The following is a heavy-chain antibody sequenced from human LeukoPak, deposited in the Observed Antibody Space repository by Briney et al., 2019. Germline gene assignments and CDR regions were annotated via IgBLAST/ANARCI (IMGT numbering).Heavy chain of an antibody. D-gene: IGHD6-19*01. V-gene: IGHV4-39*01. Sequence: SETLSLTCDVSGSSISSRSYYWGWIRQPPGKGLEWIGTIYYSGSTDYNPSLNRRVTISVDTSNNQFSLKLSSVTAADTAVYYCALGYTSGWYYFDIWGRGTLVTVSP. CDR2: IYYSGST. CDR3: ALGYTSGWYYFDI. CDR1: GSSISSRSYY. J-gene: IGHJ2*01.